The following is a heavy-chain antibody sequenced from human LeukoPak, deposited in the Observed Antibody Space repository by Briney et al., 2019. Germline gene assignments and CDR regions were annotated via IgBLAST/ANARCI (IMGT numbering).Heavy chain of an antibody. Sequence: PGGSLRLSCAASGFTFSSYSMNWVRHAPGKGLEWVSSISSSSSYIYYADSVKGRFTISRDNAKNSLYLQMNSLRAEDTAVYYCARDKLVRGGMNWFDPWGQGTLVTVSS. J-gene: IGHJ5*02. V-gene: IGHV3-21*01. CDR2: ISSSSSYI. CDR1: GFTFSSYS. D-gene: IGHD3-10*01. CDR3: ARDKLVRGGMNWFDP.